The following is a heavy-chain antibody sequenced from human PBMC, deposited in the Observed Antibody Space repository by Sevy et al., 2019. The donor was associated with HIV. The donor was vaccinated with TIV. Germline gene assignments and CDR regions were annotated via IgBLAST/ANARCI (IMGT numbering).Heavy chain of an antibody. CDR2: ISQFGDNK. D-gene: IGHD2-21*01. CDR1: GFTFSDYG. V-gene: IGHV3-30*18. CDR3: AKAHIITLCTLDY. J-gene: IGHJ4*02. Sequence: GGSLRLSCAASGFTFSDYGIYWVRQAPGRGLEWVSFISQFGDNKYYAGSVEGRFTISRDNSNNTVYLQMESLRPDDTATYYCAKAHIITLCTLDYWGQGTLVTVSS.